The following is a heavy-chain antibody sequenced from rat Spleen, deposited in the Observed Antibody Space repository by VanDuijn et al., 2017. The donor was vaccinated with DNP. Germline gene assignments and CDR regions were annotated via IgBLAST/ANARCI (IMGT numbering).Heavy chain of an antibody. V-gene: IGHV5-19*01. CDR2: ISPSGTNT. CDR1: GFNFSDYW. D-gene: IGHD1-6*01. Sequence: EVKLVESGGVLVQPGRSLKLSCAASGFNFSDYWMGWVRQAPTKGLEWVASISPSGTNTYYRDSVKGRFTISRDNAESTLYLQMDSLRSEDTATYYCSTEGTILRIVTAWFAHWGQGTPVTVSS. J-gene: IGHJ3*01. CDR3: STEGTILRIVTAWFAH.